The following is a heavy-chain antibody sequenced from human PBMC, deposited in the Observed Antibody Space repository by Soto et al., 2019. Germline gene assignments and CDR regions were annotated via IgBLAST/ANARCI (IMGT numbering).Heavy chain of an antibody. CDR2: IIPIFGTS. CDR3: ASRRLSCRSASCYPLYWYFDL. V-gene: IGHV1-69*01. J-gene: IGHJ2*01. Sequence: QVQLVQSGAEVKKPGSSVKVSCKASGGTFSSYAISWVRQAPGQGLEWMGGIIPIFGTSNYAQKFQGRVTITADESTSTAYMELGSLRSEDTAVYYCASRRLSCRSASCYPLYWYFDLWGRGTLVTVSS. D-gene: IGHD2-2*01. CDR1: GGTFSSYA.